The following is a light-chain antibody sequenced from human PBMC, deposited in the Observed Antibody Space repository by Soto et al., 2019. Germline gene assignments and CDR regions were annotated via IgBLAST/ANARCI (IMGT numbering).Light chain of an antibody. Sequence: QSVLTQPPSVSGAPGQRVTISCTGSSSNIGAGYDVHWYQQLPGTASKLLNYGNSNRPSGVPDRVSGSKSGTSASLAITGLQAEDEADYYCQSYDRSLSGWVFGGGTKLTVL. CDR2: GNS. V-gene: IGLV1-40*01. J-gene: IGLJ3*02. CDR1: SSNIGAGYD. CDR3: QSYDRSLSGWV.